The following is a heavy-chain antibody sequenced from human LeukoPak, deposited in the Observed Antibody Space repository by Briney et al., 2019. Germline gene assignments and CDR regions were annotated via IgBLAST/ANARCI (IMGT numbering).Heavy chain of an antibody. V-gene: IGHV4-30-2*01. Sequence: SQALSLTCAVSGGSISSGGYSWSWIRQPPGKGLEWIGYIYHSGSTYYNPSLKSRVTISVDRSKNQFSLKLSSVTAADTAVYYCARGVGGSYRYDYWGQGTLVTVSS. CDR1: GGSISSGGYS. CDR3: ARGVGGSYRYDY. CDR2: IYHSGST. D-gene: IGHD1-26*01. J-gene: IGHJ4*02.